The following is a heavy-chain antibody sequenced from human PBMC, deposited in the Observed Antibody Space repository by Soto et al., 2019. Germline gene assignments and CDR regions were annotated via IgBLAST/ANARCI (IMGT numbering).Heavy chain of an antibody. CDR2: IYSGGST. V-gene: IGHV3-53*01. CDR3: ARDPREKYGMDV. J-gene: IGHJ6*02. CDR1: GFIVSSNY. Sequence: EVQVVESGGGLIQPGGSLRLSCAASGFIVSSNYMSWVRQAPGKGLEWVSVIYSGGSTYYADSVKGRFTISRDNSKNTLYLQMNSLTVEHTAVYYCARDPREKYGMDVWGQGTTVTVSS.